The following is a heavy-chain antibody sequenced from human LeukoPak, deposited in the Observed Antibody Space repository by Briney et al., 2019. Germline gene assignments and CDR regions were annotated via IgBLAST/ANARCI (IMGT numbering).Heavy chain of an antibody. J-gene: IGHJ3*02. CDR1: GFTFSSYS. Sequence: GGSLRLSCAASGFTFSSYSMNWVRQAPGKGLEWVSSISSSSSYIYYADSVKGRFTISRDNAKNSLYLQMNSLRAEDTAVYYCAKAEQQLSYTYDAFDIWGQGTMVTVSS. CDR2: ISSSSSYI. D-gene: IGHD6-13*01. V-gene: IGHV3-21*01. CDR3: AKAEQQLSYTYDAFDI.